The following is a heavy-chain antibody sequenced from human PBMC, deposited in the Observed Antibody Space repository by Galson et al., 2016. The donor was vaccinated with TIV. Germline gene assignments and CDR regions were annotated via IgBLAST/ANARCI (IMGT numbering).Heavy chain of an antibody. CDR3: ARPPYCGGDCYKYDS. Sequence: SVKVSCKASGYSFTTYAMHWVRQAPGQGLEWIGCINAGNSNTKYSQKFQGRVTITRDTSASTAYMELSSLRSEDTAVYYCARPPYCGGDCYKYDSWGRGTLVAVSS. V-gene: IGHV1-3*01. J-gene: IGHJ4*02. CDR1: GYSFTTYA. D-gene: IGHD2-21*01. CDR2: INAGNSNT.